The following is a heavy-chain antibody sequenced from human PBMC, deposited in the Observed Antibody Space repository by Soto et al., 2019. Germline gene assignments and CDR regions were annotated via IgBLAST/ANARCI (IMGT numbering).Heavy chain of an antibody. CDR1: GFTVSSNY. V-gene: IGHV3-66*01. D-gene: IGHD3-22*01. CDR2: IYSGGST. CDR3: ARVYGDSSGYFPFDY. J-gene: IGHJ4*02. Sequence: PGGSLRLSCAASGFTVSSNYMSWVRQAPGKGLEWVSVIYSGGSTYYADSVKGRFTISRDNCKNTLYLQMNSLRAEDTAVYYCARVYGDSSGYFPFDYWGQGTLVTVSS.